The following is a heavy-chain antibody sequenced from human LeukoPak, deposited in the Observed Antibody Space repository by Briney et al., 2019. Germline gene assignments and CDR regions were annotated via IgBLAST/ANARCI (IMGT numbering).Heavy chain of an antibody. D-gene: IGHD3-22*01. CDR2: IYHSGST. J-gene: IGHJ3*02. CDR1: GGSVSGYY. Sequence: PSETLSLTCAVYGGSVSGYYWSWIRQPPGKGLEWIGEIYHSGSTNCNPSLKTRVTISVDKSKNQFSLRLNSVTAADTAVYYCASVDYYDGSGLIWGQGTMVTVSS. CDR3: ASVDYYDGSGLI. V-gene: IGHV4-34*01.